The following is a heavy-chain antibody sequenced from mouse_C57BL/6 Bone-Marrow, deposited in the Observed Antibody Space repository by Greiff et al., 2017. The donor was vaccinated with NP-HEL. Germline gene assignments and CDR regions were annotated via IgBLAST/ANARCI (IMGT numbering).Heavy chain of an antibody. CDR3: ARRWDYGG. J-gene: IGHJ3*02. V-gene: IGHV1-82*01. CDR2: IYPGDGDT. Sequence: QVQLKQSGPELVKPGASVKISCKASGYAFSSSWMNWVKQRPGKGLEWIGRIYPGDGDTNYNGKFKGKATLTADKSSSTAYMQHSSLTSEDSAVYFCARRWDYGGWGQGTLVTVSA. D-gene: IGHD2-4*01. CDR1: GYAFSSSW.